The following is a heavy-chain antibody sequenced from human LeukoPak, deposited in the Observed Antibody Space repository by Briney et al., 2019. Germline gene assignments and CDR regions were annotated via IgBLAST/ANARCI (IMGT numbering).Heavy chain of an antibody. CDR1: GYTFTGYY. CDR2: INPNSGGT. V-gene: IGHV1-2*02. CDR3: ATPGDGYNHPYYFDY. D-gene: IGHD5-24*01. J-gene: IGHJ4*02. Sequence: ASVKVSCKASGYTFTGYYMHWVRQAPGQGLEWMGWINPNSGGTNYAQKFQGRVTMTEDTSTDTAYMELSSLRSEDTAVYYCATPGDGYNHPYYFDYWGQGTLVTVSS.